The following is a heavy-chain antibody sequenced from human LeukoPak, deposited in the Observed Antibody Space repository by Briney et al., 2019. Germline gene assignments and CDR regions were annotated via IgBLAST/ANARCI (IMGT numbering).Heavy chain of an antibody. J-gene: IGHJ3*02. CDR3: AREKAGGFYI. V-gene: IGHV6-1*01. CDR2: TYCRSRWYN. CDR1: GDSVSTNSAA. Sequence: SQTLSPTCAISGDSVSTNSAAWNWPTPSPSRGLEWLARTYCRSRWYNDSAGCVKSRVNINPDTSKNQLSLQLNAVTPEDSGVDYCAREKAGGFYIWGQGAVATLSS. D-gene: IGHD2-8*02.